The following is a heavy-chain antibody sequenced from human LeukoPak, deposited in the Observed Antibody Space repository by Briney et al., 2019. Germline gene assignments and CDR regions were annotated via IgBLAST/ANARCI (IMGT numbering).Heavy chain of an antibody. Sequence: PSETLSLTCAVXGXXFXXXYXXXXXXPXGXXXXWXGEINHXXSTNYNPSLKSRVTISVDTSKNQFSLKLSSVTAAXTAVYYCRLAGLPDYWGQGTLVTVSS. V-gene: IGHV4-34*01. CDR2: INHXXST. J-gene: IGHJ4*02. CDR1: GXXFXXXY. D-gene: IGHD6-19*01. CDR3: RLAGLPDY.